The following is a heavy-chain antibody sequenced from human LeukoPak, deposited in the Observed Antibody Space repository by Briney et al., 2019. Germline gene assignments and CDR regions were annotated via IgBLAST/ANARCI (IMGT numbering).Heavy chain of an antibody. J-gene: IGHJ2*01. CDR3: ARLGSITIFGVVNWYFDL. Sequence: PSETLSLTCTVSGGSISSYYWSWIRQPAGKGLEWIGRIHTSGSTNSNPSLKSRVTMLVDTSKEQFSLKLSSVTAADTAVYYCARLGSITIFGVVNWYFDLWGRGTLVTVSS. V-gene: IGHV4-4*07. CDR1: GGSISSYY. CDR2: IHTSGST. D-gene: IGHD3-3*01.